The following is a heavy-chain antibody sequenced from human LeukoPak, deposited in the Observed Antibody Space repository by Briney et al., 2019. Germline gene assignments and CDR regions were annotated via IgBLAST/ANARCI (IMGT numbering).Heavy chain of an antibody. D-gene: IGHD6-19*01. Sequence: GGSLRLSCAASGFTFHDFAMHWVRQAPGKGLEWVSGINWDSDNIAYADSVKGRFTISRDNAKNSLYLQMNNLRAEDTAFYYCAKGGGWFYYFDYWGRGTLVTVSS. CDR3: AKGGGWFYYFDY. J-gene: IGHJ4*02. CDR2: INWDSDNI. CDR1: GFTFHDFA. V-gene: IGHV3-9*01.